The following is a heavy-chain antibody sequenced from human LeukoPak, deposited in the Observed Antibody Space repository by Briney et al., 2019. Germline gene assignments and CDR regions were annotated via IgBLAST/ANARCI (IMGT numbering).Heavy chain of an antibody. Sequence: RGESLKISCKGSGYSFTSYWIGWVRQMPGKGLEWMGIIYPGDSDTRYSPSFQGQVTISADKSISTAYLQWSSLKASDTAMYYCARCESGYYRDYYYYYMDVWGKGTTVTVSS. V-gene: IGHV5-51*01. CDR1: GYSFTSYW. D-gene: IGHD3-3*01. CDR2: IYPGDSDT. CDR3: ARCESGYYRDYYYYYMDV. J-gene: IGHJ6*03.